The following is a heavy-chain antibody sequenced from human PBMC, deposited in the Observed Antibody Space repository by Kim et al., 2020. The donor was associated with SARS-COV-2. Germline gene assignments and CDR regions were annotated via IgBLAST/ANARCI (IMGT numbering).Heavy chain of an antibody. CDR3: ARVFGSGWLGKYTVFDY. Sequence: SETLSLTCTVSGGSISSYYWSWIRQPPGKGLEWIGYIYYSGSTNYNPSLKSRVTISVDTSKNQFSLKLSSVTAADTAVYYCARVFGSGWLGKYTVFDYWGQGTLVTVSS. V-gene: IGHV4-59*01. CDR2: IYYSGST. CDR1: GGSISSYY. D-gene: IGHD6-19*01. J-gene: IGHJ4*02.